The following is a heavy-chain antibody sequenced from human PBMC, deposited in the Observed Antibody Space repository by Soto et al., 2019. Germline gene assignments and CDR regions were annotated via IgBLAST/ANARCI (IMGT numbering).Heavy chain of an antibody. V-gene: IGHV4-39*01. CDR3: ARLKGYCIKTNGHGYYGMAC. CDR2: MYSSENT. Sequence: PSETLSLTCSVSGGFVSRSSYSWGWIRQSPGKGLEWIGTMYSSENTYYNPSLLSRVTISVDTSKNEFSLRLSSVTAADTAVYYCARLKGYCIKTNGHGYYGMACWAQGTTVPVSS. CDR1: GGFVSRSSYS. J-gene: IGHJ6*02. D-gene: IGHD2-8*01.